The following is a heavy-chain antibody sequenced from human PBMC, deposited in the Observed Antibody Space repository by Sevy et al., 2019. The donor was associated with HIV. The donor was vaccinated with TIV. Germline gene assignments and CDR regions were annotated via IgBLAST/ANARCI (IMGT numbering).Heavy chain of an antibody. CDR2: VHYDGIYT. CDR3: VRGGSSWSNDRFDV. CDR1: GFTFANYW. J-gene: IGHJ3*01. Sequence: GGSLRLSCAASGFTFANYWMHWIRQAPGKGLVWVSRVHYDGIYTHYVDSVKGRFTISRDNAKDTLFLHMNSIRTEDTAVYYCVRGGSSWSNDRFDVWGQGTAVTVSS. V-gene: IGHV3-74*01. D-gene: IGHD6-13*01.